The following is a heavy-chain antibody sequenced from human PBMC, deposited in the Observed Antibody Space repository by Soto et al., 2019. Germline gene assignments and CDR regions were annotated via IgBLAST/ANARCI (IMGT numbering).Heavy chain of an antibody. Sequence: PSETLSLTCTVSGGSISSYYWSWIRQPPGKGLEWIGYIYYSGSTNYNPSLKSRVTISVDTSKNQFSLKLSSVTAADTAVYYCARMYYDILTGYYGFVSAFDIWGQGTMVTVSS. V-gene: IGHV4-59*01. CDR3: ARMYYDILTGYYGFVSAFDI. CDR1: GGSISSYY. J-gene: IGHJ3*02. CDR2: IYYSGST. D-gene: IGHD3-9*01.